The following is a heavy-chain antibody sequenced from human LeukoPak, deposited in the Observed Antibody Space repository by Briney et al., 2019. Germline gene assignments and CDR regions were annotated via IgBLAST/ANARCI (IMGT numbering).Heavy chain of an antibody. J-gene: IGHJ4*02. CDR2: IKSKTDGGTT. CDR1: GFTFSSYW. Sequence: PGGSLRLSCAASGFTFSSYWMHWVRQAPGKGLEWVGRIKSKTDGGTTDYAAPVKVRFTISRDDSKNTLYLQMNSLNTEDTAVYYCTTDPDYYDSSGLGYWGQGTLVTVSS. CDR3: TTDPDYYDSSGLGY. D-gene: IGHD3-22*01. V-gene: IGHV3-15*07.